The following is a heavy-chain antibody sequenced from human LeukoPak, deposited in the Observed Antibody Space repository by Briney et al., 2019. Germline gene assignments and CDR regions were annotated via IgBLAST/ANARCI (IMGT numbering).Heavy chain of an antibody. V-gene: IGHV3-33*06. CDR1: GFTFSSYG. J-gene: IGHJ4*02. Sequence: GRSLRLSCAASGFTFSSYGMHWVRQAPGXGLXXXXXXWYDGSNKXYXXXXXXXXTISRDNSKNTLYLQMNSLRAEDTAVYYCAKKYSSGWSLPCDVWGQGTLVTVSS. CDR2: XWYDGSNK. CDR3: AKKYSSGWSLPCDV. D-gene: IGHD6-19*01.